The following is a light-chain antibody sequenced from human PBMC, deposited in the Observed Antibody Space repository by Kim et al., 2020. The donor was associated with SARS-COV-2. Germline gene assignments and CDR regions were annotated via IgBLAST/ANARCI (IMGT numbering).Light chain of an antibody. Sequence: QSALTQPASVSGSPGQSIAISCIGSSNDVGAGDYVSWYQVHPHSAPQLIIYDVTKRPSGVSTRFSGSKSDNTASLTISGLRAEDEVDYYCSSYTTTGTWVFGGGTKVTVL. CDR2: DVT. CDR1: SNDVGAGDY. V-gene: IGLV2-14*01. CDR3: SSYTTTGTWV. J-gene: IGLJ3*02.